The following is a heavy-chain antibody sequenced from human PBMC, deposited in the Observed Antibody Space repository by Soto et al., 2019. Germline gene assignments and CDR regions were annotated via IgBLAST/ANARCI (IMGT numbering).Heavy chain of an antibody. D-gene: IGHD3-16*01. CDR2: ISGSGGST. CDR3: AGGFGSFDY. Sequence: GGSLRLSCAASGFTFSSYSVSWVRQAPGKGLEWVSAISGSGGSTYYADSVKGRFTVSRDNSKNTLYLQMNSLSAEDTAVYYGAGGFGSFDYWGQGTLVTVSS. J-gene: IGHJ4*02. V-gene: IGHV3-23*01. CDR1: GFTFSSYS.